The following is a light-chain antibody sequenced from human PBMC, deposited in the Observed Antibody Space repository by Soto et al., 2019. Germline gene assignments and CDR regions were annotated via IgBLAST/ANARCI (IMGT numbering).Light chain of an antibody. CDR1: QSVSSK. CDR2: GVS. CDR3: QQYNNWPHT. Sequence: EIVMTQSPSTLSVSPVERSTLSCRASQSVSSKLAWFQQKPGQAPSLLIYGVSTRAIGVPVRFSGSGSGTEFTPTINSLQSEDFAVYYCQQYNNWPHTFGQGTKVDIK. J-gene: IGKJ2*01. V-gene: IGKV3-15*01.